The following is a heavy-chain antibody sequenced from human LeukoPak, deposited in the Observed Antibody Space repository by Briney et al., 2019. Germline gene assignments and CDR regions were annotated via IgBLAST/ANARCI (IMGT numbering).Heavy chain of an antibody. D-gene: IGHD6-19*01. Sequence: GGSLRLSCAASGFTFSSYAMSWVRQAPGKGLEWVSAISGSGGSTYYAHSVKGRSTISRDNSKNTLYLQMNSLRAEDTAVYYCAKDAFSYSIAVVFDYWGQGTLVTVSS. CDR1: GFTFSSYA. J-gene: IGHJ4*02. V-gene: IGHV3-23*01. CDR3: AKDAFSYSIAVVFDY. CDR2: ISGSGGST.